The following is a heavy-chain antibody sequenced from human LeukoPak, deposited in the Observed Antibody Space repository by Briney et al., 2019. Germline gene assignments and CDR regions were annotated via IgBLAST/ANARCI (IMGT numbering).Heavy chain of an antibody. D-gene: IGHD5-24*01. CDR2: SYSGGSR. Sequence: GGSLRLSCAASGFTVSDNYMSWVRQAPGKGLEWVSVSYSGGSRYYADFVKGRFTISRDNSKNTLYLQMNSLRAEDTAVYYCARDFMATITDYWGQGTLVTVSS. CDR1: GFTVSDNY. CDR3: ARDFMATITDY. V-gene: IGHV3-66*01. J-gene: IGHJ4*02.